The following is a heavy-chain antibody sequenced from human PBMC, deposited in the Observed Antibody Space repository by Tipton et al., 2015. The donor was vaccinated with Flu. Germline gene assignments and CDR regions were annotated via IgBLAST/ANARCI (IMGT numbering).Heavy chain of an antibody. CDR1: GYTFTTYG. J-gene: IGHJ5*02. D-gene: IGHD1-26*01. CDR2: ITTYNGVT. V-gene: IGHV1-18*01. Sequence: VQLVQSGAEVKKPGASVKVSCRASGYTFTTYGISWVRQAPGQGLEWMAWITTYNGVTVVSQKLQDRVTVTADTSTTTAYMELRALRSDDTAVYYCARGSGSRGGYFDPWGQGTLVTVSS. CDR3: ARGSGSRGGYFDP.